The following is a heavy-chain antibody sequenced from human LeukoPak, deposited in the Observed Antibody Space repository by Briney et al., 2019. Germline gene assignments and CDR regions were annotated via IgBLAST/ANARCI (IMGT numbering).Heavy chain of an antibody. CDR2: ISTSSIYI. D-gene: IGHD3-10*01. J-gene: IGHJ6*04. CDR3: ARYYYGSGRLMDV. Sequence: GGSLRLSCAASGFTFSRDTMNWVRQAPGKGLEWVSSISTSSIYIYYADSVKGRFTISRDNAKNSLYLQMNSLRAEDTAVYYCARYYYGSGRLMDVWGKGTTVTVSS. CDR1: GFTFSRDT. V-gene: IGHV3-21*01.